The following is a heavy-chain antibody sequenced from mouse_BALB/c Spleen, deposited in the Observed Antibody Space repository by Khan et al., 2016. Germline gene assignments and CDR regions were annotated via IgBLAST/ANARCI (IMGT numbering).Heavy chain of an antibody. V-gene: IGHV3-1*02. J-gene: IGHJ2*01. CDR2: IHYSGST. CDR3: AGVTTGDYFDY. Sequence: EVQLQESGPDLVKPSQSLSLTCTVTGYSITSGYSWHWIRQFPGNKLEWMAYIHYSGSTYYNPSLTSRISLTRDTSTHPFILKLHSVTTEDTATYYCAGVTTGDYFDYWGQGTTLTVSS. D-gene: IGHD2-2*01. CDR1: GYSITSGYS.